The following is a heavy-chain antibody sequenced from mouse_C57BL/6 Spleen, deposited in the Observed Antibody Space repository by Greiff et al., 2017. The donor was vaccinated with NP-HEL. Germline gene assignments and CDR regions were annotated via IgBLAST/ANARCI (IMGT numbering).Heavy chain of an antibody. CDR3: ARGDQKPHYYGSSYEGY. CDR1: GYSFTGYY. CDR2: INPSTGGT. J-gene: IGHJ2*01. Sequence: EVQLQQSGPELVKPGASVKISCKASGYSFTGYYMNWVKQSPEKSLEWIGEINPSTGGTTYNQKFKAKATLTVDKSSSTAYMQLKSLTSEDSAVYYCARGDQKPHYYGSSYEGYWGQGTTLTVSS. D-gene: IGHD1-1*01. V-gene: IGHV1-42*01.